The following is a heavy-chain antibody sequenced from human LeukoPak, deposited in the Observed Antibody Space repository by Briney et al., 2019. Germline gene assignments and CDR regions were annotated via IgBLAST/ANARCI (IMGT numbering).Heavy chain of an antibody. CDR1: GDSINSYY. CDR3: ARGRWLPNAFDI. V-gene: IGHV4-59*01. CDR2: IYYSGRT. Sequence: KPSETLFLTCTVSGDSINSYYWNWIRQPPGKGLEWIGYIYYSGRTDYNPSLKSRVTISVDTSKHQFSMKLKSVTAADTAVYFCARGRWLPNAFDIWGQGTMVTVFS. J-gene: IGHJ3*02. D-gene: IGHD5-24*01.